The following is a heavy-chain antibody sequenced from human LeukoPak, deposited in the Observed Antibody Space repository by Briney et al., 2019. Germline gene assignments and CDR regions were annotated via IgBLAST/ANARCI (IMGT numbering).Heavy chain of an antibody. D-gene: IGHD2-21*01. V-gene: IGHV3-30-3*01. Sequence: GGSLRLSCAASGFTFSSFAMHWVRQAPGKGLEWVAVISYDGNNNYYADSVRGRFTISRDNSKNAVNLQVNSLRPEDTAVYYCAREQLYSGYYGLDVWGQGTTLTVSS. J-gene: IGHJ6*02. CDR2: ISYDGNNN. CDR3: AREQLYSGYYGLDV. CDR1: GFTFSSFA.